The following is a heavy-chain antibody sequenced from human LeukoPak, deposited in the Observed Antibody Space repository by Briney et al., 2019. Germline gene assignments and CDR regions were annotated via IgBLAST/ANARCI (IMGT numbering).Heavy chain of an antibody. V-gene: IGHV3-48*04. Sequence: PGGSLRLSCAASGFTFSSYNMNWVRQAPGKGLEWVSYISSSGRTKHYADSVKGRFTISRDDAKNSLYLQMNSLRAEDTAVYYCATRGSREMATINTYWGQGTLVTVSS. CDR1: GFTFSSYN. CDR3: ATRGSREMATINTY. J-gene: IGHJ4*02. D-gene: IGHD5-24*01. CDR2: ISSSGRTK.